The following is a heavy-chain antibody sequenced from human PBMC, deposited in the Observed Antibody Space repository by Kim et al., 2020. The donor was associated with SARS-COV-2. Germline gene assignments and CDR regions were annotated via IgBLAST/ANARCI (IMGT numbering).Heavy chain of an antibody. CDR2: IYYSGST. J-gene: IGHJ4*02. CDR3: ARTNCAGTNGARAFDY. Sequence: SETLSLTCTVSGGSISSSSYYWGWIRQSPGKGLEWIGNIYYSGSTYYNPSLKTRVTISVDTSDNQFSLNLNSVTAADTAVCYCARTNCAGTNGARAFDYWGQRTLGAVS. CDR1: GGSISSSSYY. V-gene: IGHV4-39*01. D-gene: IGHD2-21*01.